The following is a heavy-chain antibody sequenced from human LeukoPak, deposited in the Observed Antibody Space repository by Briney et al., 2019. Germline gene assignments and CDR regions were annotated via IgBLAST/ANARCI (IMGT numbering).Heavy chain of an antibody. CDR1: GYSSTSYW. CDR3: ARRDSSGWYYFDY. V-gene: IGHV5-51*01. J-gene: IGHJ4*02. D-gene: IGHD6-19*01. Sequence: GASLKISCKGSGYSSTSYWIGWVRQMPGRGLEWMGIIYPGDSDTRYSPSFQGQVTISADKSISTAYLQWSSLKASDTAMYYCARRDSSGWYYFDYWGQGTLVTVSS. CDR2: IYPGDSDT.